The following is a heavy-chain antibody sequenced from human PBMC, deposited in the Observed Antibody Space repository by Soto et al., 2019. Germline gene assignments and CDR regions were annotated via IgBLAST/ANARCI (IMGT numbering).Heavy chain of an antibody. CDR2: IYDGGRT. J-gene: IGHJ4*02. CDR3: ARGPSGDKVDS. Sequence: QVQLQESGPGLVKPSQTLSLTCTVSGGSISTVDYWWSWIRQSPDMGLEWIGHIYDGGRTYNNPSLESRVTRSVDTSKGQLSLTLSSVSAADTAVYYCARGPSGDKVDSWGQGTLVTVSS. D-gene: IGHD7-27*01. CDR1: GGSISTVDYW. V-gene: IGHV4-30-4*01.